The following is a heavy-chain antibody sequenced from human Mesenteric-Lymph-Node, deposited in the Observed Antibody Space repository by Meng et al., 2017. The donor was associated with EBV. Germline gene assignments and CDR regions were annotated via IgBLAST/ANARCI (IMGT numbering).Heavy chain of an antibody. Sequence: VQLQQWGAGLLKPSETLSPTCAASGGSFSGYYWTWIRQSPGKGLEWIGEINQSGSTNYNPSLKSRVTISLDTSKNQFSLKLTSVTAADTAVYYCAIGDCNAGSCYSAFFDPWGQGTLVTVSS. CDR2: INQSGST. CDR3: AIGDCNAGSCYSAFFDP. J-gene: IGHJ5*02. CDR1: GGSFSGYY. D-gene: IGHD2-15*01. V-gene: IGHV4-34*01.